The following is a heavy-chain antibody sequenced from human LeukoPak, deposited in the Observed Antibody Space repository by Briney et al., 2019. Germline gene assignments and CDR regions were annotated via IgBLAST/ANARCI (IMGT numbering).Heavy chain of an antibody. J-gene: IGHJ4*02. CDR3: ARVFVEGYNYDY. D-gene: IGHD5-24*01. CDR1: GGSISSYY. Sequence: SETLSLTCTVSGGSISSYYWSWIRQPPGKGLEWIGYIYYSGSTNYNPSLKSRVTISVDTSKNQFSLRLSSVTAADTAVYYCARVFVEGYNYDYWGQGTLVTVSS. V-gene: IGHV4-59*08. CDR2: IYYSGST.